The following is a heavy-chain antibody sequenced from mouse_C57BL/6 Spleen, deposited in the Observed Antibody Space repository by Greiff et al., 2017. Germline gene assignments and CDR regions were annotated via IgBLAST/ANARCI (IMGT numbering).Heavy chain of an antibody. Sequence: EVMLVESGGGLVQPGGSLSLSCAASGFTFTDYYMSWVRQPPGKALEWLGFIRNKANGYTTEYSASVKGRFTISRDNSQSILYLQMNALRAEDSATYYCARYCYGSSQAWFAYWGQGTLVTVSA. V-gene: IGHV7-3*01. CDR2: IRNKANGYTT. J-gene: IGHJ3*01. CDR3: ARYCYGSSQAWFAY. CDR1: GFTFTDYY. D-gene: IGHD1-1*01.